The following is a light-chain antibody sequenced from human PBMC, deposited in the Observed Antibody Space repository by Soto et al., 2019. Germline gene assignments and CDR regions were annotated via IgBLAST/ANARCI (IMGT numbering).Light chain of an antibody. CDR1: QSISSW. CDR3: QQHESHSVT. J-gene: IGKJ5*01. V-gene: IGKV1-5*03. CDR2: KAS. Sequence: DIQMTQSPSTLSASVGDRVTITCRASQSISSWLAWYQQKPGKAPNLLIYKASSLESGVPSRFSGSGSGTEFTLTISSLQPDDFATYYCQQHESHSVTFGQGTRLEIK.